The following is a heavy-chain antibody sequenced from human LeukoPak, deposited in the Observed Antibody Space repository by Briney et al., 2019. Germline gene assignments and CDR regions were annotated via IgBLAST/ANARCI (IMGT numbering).Heavy chain of an antibody. D-gene: IGHD1-26*01. J-gene: IGHJ4*02. CDR2: ISPSGDTA. CDR3: AKREAPYFFDY. CDR1: GFTFSSSA. V-gene: IGHV3-23*01. Sequence: GGSLRLSCGASGFTFSSSAMSWVRQAPGKGLEWVSRISPSGDTAYYASSVKGRFTISGDNSKNTLYLQMNSLRAEDTAVYYCAKREAPYFFDYWGQGTLVTVSS.